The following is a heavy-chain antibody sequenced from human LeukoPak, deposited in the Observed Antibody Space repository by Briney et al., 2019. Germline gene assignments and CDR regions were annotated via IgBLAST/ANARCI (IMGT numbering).Heavy chain of an antibody. J-gene: IGHJ4*02. CDR3: AREGYDSSTTFDY. CDR1: GFTFSSYS. Sequence: GGSLRLSCAASGFTFSSYSMNWVRQAPGKGLEWVSSISSSSSYIYYADSVKGRFTISRDNAKNSLYLQVNSLRAEDTAVYYCAREGYDSSTTFDYWGQGTLVTVSS. CDR2: ISSSSSYI. V-gene: IGHV3-21*01. D-gene: IGHD3-22*01.